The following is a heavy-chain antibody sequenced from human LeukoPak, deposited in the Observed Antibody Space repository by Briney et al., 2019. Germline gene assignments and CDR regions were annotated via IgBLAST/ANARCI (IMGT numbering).Heavy chain of an antibody. Sequence: PSETLSLTCAVYGGSFSGYYWSWIRQPPGKGLEWIGEINHSGSTNYNPSLKSRVTISVDTYKKQFSLRVSSVTAADTAVYYCARDLRRGYYFDYWGQGTLVTVSS. CDR1: GGSFSGYY. V-gene: IGHV4-34*01. CDR3: ARDLRRGYYFDY. CDR2: INHSGST. J-gene: IGHJ4*02.